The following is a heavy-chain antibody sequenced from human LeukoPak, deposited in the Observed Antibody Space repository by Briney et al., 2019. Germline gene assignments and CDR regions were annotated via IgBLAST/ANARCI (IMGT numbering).Heavy chain of an antibody. Sequence: PGGSLRLSCAASGFTFSSYSMNWVRQAPGKGLEWVSSISSSSSYIYYADSVKGRFTISRDNAKNSLYLQMNSLRAEDTAVYYCARAPFRGRYFDYWGQGTLVTVSS. CDR1: GFTFSSYS. V-gene: IGHV3-21*01. CDR2: ISSSSSYI. J-gene: IGHJ4*02. CDR3: ARAPFRGRYFDY. D-gene: IGHD3-10*01.